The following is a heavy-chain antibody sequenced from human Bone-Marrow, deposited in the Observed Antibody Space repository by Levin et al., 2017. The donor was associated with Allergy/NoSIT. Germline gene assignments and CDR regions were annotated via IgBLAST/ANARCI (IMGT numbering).Heavy chain of an antibody. V-gene: IGHV3-74*01. J-gene: IGHJ6*03. CDR1: GFSFSGHW. CDR2: INTDGIST. Sequence: PGGSLRLSCAASGFSFSGHWMHWVRQAPGKRPVWVARINTDGISTTYADSVKGRFTISRDNAKNTLYLQMNSLRAEDTAVYYCARKSYYMDVWGKGTTVIVSS. CDR3: ARKSYYMDV.